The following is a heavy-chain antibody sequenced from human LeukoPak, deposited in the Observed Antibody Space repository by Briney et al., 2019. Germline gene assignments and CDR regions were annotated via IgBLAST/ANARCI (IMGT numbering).Heavy chain of an antibody. J-gene: IGHJ1*01. CDR3: ARGSPYYYGSGSYTRYFQH. Sequence: SETLSLTCAVYGGSFSGYYWSWIRQPPGKGLEWIGEINHSGSTNYNPSLKSRVTISVDTSKNQFSLKLSSVTAADTAVYYCARGSPYYYGSGSYTRYFQHWGQGTVVTVSS. CDR2: INHSGST. V-gene: IGHV4-34*01. CDR1: GGSFSGYY. D-gene: IGHD3-10*01.